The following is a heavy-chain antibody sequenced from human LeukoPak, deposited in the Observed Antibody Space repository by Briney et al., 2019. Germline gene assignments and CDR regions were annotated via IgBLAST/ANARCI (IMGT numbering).Heavy chain of an antibody. J-gene: IGHJ5*02. CDR3: ARLGQARYCSSTSCSRFDP. D-gene: IGHD2-2*01. Sequence: SGGSLRLSCAASGFTFSSYAMHWVRQAPGKGLEWVAVISYDGRNKYYAGSVKGRFTISRDNSKNTLYLQMNSLRAEDTAVYYCARLGQARYCSSTSCSRFDPWGQGTLVTVSS. CDR1: GFTFSSYA. CDR2: ISYDGRNK. V-gene: IGHV3-30*04.